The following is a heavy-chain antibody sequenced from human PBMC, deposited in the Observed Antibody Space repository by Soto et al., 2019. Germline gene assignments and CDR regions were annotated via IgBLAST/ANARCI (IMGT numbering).Heavy chain of an antibody. D-gene: IGHD3-3*01. CDR3: AKGLDFWSGYPYYFDY. CDR1: GFTFSSYA. CDR2: ISGSGGST. V-gene: IGHV3-23*01. J-gene: IGHJ4*02. Sequence: GSLRPSFAASGFTFSSYAMSWVRQAPGKGLEWVSAISGSGGSTYYADSVKGRFTISRDNSKNTLYLQMNSLRAEDTAVYYCAKGLDFWSGYPYYFDYWGQGTLVTVSS.